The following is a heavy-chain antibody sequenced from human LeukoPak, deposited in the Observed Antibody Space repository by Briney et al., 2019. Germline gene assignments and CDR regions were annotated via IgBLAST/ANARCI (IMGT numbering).Heavy chain of an antibody. CDR1: GGSISSYY. CDR3: ARTIAARPIGAFDI. CDR2: IYYSGST. V-gene: IGHV4-59*01. Sequence: SETLSLTCTVSGGSISSYYWGWIRQPPGKGLEWIGYIYYSGSTNYNPSLKSRVTISVDTSKNQFSLKLSSVTAADTAVYYCARTIAARPIGAFDIWGQGTMVTVSS. J-gene: IGHJ3*02. D-gene: IGHD6-6*01.